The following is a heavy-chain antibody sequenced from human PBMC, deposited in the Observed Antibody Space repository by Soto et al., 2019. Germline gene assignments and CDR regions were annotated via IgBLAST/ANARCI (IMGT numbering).Heavy chain of an antibody. CDR2: IYYSGST. J-gene: IGHJ5*02. D-gene: IGHD6-6*01. CDR1: GGSISSGGYY. CDR3: AREQLVPNEYNWFDP. Sequence: SETLSLTCTVSGGSISSGGYYWSWIRQHPGKGLEWIGYIYYSGSTYYNPSLKSRVTISVDTSKNQFSLKLSSVTAADTAVYYCAREQLVPNEYNWFDPWGQGTLVTVSS. V-gene: IGHV4-31*03.